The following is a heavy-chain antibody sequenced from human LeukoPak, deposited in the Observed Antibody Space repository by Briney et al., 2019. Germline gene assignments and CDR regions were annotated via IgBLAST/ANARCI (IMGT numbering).Heavy chain of an antibody. D-gene: IGHD2-15*01. CDR2: IYYSGST. CDR3: ARPTIYCSGGSCSDAFDI. V-gene: IGHV4-59*01. Sequence: SETLSLTCTVSGGSISSYYWSWIRQPPGKGLEWLGYIYYSGSTNYNPSLKSRVTISVDTSKNQFSLKLSSVTAADTAVYYCARPTIYCSGGSCSDAFDIWGQGTMVTVSS. CDR1: GGSISSYY. J-gene: IGHJ3*02.